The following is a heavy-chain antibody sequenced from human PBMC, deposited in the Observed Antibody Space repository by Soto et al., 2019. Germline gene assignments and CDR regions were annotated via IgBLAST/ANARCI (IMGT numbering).Heavy chain of an antibody. D-gene: IGHD3-16*01. CDR3: AMGEHVLWSY. CDR2: IYYSGST. Sequence: SSETLSLTCTVSGVSISSGDYYWSWIRQPPGKGLEWIGYIYYSGSTYYNPSLKSRVTISVDTSKNQFSLKLSSVTAADTAVYYCAMGEHVLWSYWGQGTLVTVSS. V-gene: IGHV4-30-4*01. CDR1: GVSISSGDYY. J-gene: IGHJ4*02.